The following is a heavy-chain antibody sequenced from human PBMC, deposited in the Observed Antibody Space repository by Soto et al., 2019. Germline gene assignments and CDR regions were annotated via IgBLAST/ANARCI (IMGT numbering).Heavy chain of an antibody. CDR2: YYYSGPT. V-gene: IGHV4-31*03. D-gene: IGHD2-21*01. CDR1: GGSISSGGYY. Sequence: QVQLQESGPGLVKPSQTLSLTCTVSGGSISSGGYYWYWIRQHPGKGLEWIGSYYYSGPTYYNPSLKIRVTISVSTSKNQFFLKLCSVTAADTAVYYCAASCVACGGFNYYGMDVWGQGTTVTVSS. CDR3: AASCVACGGFNYYGMDV. J-gene: IGHJ6*02.